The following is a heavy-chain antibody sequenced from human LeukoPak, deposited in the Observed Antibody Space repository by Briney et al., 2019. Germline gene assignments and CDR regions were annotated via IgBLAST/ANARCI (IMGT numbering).Heavy chain of an antibody. CDR1: GFTFSSYA. J-gene: IGHJ6*02. V-gene: IGHV3-30-3*01. CDR3: ARDRIAVAGTHYYGMDV. D-gene: IGHD6-19*01. Sequence: PGRSLRLSCAASGFTFSSYAMHWVRQAPGKGLEWVAVISYDGSNKYYADSVKGRFTISRDNSKNTLYLQMNSLRAEDTAVYYCARDRIAVAGTHYYGMDVWGQGTTVTVSS. CDR2: ISYDGSNK.